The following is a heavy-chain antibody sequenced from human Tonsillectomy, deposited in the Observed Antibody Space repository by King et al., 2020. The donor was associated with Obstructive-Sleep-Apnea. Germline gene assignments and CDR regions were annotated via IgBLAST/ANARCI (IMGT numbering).Heavy chain of an antibody. V-gene: IGHV5-10-1*03. J-gene: IGHJ4*02. CDR3: ARHSSSWYS. CDR2: IDPTDSST. CDR1: GYSFTSFW. Sequence: VQLVESGAEVKKPGESLRISCKGSGYSFTSFWINWVRQMPGKGLEWMGRIDPTDSSTNYSPSFQCHVSISVDKSISTAYLQWSSLKASDTAMYYCARHSSSWYSWGQGTLVIVSS. D-gene: IGHD6-13*01.